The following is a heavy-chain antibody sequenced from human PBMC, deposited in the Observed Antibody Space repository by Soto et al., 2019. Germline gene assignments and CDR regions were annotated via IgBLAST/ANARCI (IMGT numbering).Heavy chain of an antibody. D-gene: IGHD3-3*01. J-gene: IGHJ4*02. V-gene: IGHV4-34*01. CDR1: GGSFSGYY. Sequence: SETLSLTCAVYGGSFSGYYWSCIRQPPGKGLEWIGEINHSGSTNYNPSLKSRVTISLDTSKNQFSLKLSSVTAADTAVYYCARVRTHYDFWSGYRGPPYYFDYWGQGTLVTVLL. CDR3: ARVRTHYDFWSGYRGPPYYFDY. CDR2: INHSGST.